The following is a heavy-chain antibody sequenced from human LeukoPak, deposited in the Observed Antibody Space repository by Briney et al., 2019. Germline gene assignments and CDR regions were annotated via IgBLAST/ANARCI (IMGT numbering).Heavy chain of an antibody. Sequence: VASVKVSCKTSGDTFGNHAISWVRLAPGQGLEWMGGIIPISNTANYARKFQGRVTITADESTSTAYMDLSSLTFEDTAVYYCARWAGYVSGWYWGPFDYWGQGTLVTVSS. CDR2: IIPISNTA. V-gene: IGHV1-69*01. D-gene: IGHD2-15*01. CDR3: ARWAGYVSGWYWGPFDY. J-gene: IGHJ4*02. CDR1: GDTFGNHA.